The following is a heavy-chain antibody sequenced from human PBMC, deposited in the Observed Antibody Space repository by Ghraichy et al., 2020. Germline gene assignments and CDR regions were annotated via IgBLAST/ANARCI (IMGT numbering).Heavy chain of an antibody. CDR1: GYNFSDYW. CDR3: AREEILDSILRGVVNY. CDR2: TYPEDSDT. V-gene: IGHV5-51*01. Sequence: GGSLRLSCKASGYNFSDYWIGWVRQMPGKGLEWMGITYPEDSDTRYSPSFRGQVTISADKSITTAYLHWNSLKASDTALYYCAREEILDSILRGVVNYWGQGTLVTVSS. J-gene: IGHJ4*02. D-gene: IGHD3-10*01.